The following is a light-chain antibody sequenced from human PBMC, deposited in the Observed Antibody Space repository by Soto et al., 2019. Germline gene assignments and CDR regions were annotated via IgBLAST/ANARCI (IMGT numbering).Light chain of an antibody. J-gene: IGKJ5*01. V-gene: IGKV3-15*01. CDR1: QSVSSSY. CDR2: GAS. Sequence: EIILTQSPDTLSLSPGERATLSCRASQSVSSSYLAWYQQKPDQAPRLLIYGASTRATGIPARFSGSGSGTEFTLTISSLQSEDFAVYYCQQYNNWPPLTFGQGTRLEIK. CDR3: QQYNNWPPLT.